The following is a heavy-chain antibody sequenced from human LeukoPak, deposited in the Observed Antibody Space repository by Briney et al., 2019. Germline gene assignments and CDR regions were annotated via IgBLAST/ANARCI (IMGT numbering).Heavy chain of an antibody. V-gene: IGHV3-23*01. D-gene: IGHD1-1*01. CDR1: GFAFRIYP. Sequence: PGGSLRLSCAASGFAFRIYPMIWARQARGKGLEWVSSISADSGTTNYADSATGRFTVSRDNSKRTLYLQMDSLRVEDTAVYYCATLMYTTGRQGFDSWGQGTRVTVSS. CDR2: ISADSGTT. J-gene: IGHJ4*02. CDR3: ATLMYTTGRQGFDS.